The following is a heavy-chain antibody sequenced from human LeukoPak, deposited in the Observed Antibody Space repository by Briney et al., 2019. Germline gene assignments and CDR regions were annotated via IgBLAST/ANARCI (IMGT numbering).Heavy chain of an antibody. CDR3: ARDVYDSRGRTYYFDY. CDR2: MSYDGSNK. Sequence: GGSLRLSCAGSGFSFSSYGMHWVRQAPGKGLEWVAVMSYDGSNKNYADSVKGRFTISRDNSKSTLYLQMNSLRAEDTAVYYCARDVYDSRGRTYYFDYWGQGTLVTVSS. J-gene: IGHJ4*02. CDR1: GFSFSSYG. D-gene: IGHD3-22*01. V-gene: IGHV3-30*12.